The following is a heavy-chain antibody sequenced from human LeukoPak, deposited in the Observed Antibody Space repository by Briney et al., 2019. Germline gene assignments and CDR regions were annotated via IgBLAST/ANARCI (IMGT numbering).Heavy chain of an antibody. CDR1: GYTFTSYY. V-gene: IGHV1-46*01. CDR2: INPSGGST. CDR3: ARRARSTSCYYFDY. Sequence: ASVKVSCKASGYTFTSYYMHWVRQAPGQGLEWMGIINPSGGSTSYAQKFQGRVTMTRDTSISTAYMELSRLRSDDTAVYYCARRARSTSCYYFDYWGQGTLVTVSS. J-gene: IGHJ4*02. D-gene: IGHD2-2*01.